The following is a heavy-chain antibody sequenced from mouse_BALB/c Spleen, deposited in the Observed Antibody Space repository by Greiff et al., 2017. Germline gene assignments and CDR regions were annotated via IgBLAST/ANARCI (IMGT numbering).Heavy chain of an antibody. V-gene: IGHV14-4*02. Sequence: EVKLVESGAELVRSGASVKLSCTASGFNIKDYYMHWVKQRPEQGLEWIGWIDPENGDTEYAPKFQGKATMTADTSSNTAYLQLSSLTSEDTAVYYCNALTARATSMDYWGQGTSVTVSS. CDR3: NALTARATSMDY. J-gene: IGHJ4*01. CDR1: GFNIKDYY. CDR2: IDPENGDT. D-gene: IGHD3-1*01.